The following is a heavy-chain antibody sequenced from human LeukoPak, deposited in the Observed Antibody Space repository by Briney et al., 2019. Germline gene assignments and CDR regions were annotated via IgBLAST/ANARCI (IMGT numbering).Heavy chain of an antibody. CDR3: ARVPHTTSSIDY. Sequence: KPSETLSLTCAVYGGSFTDYYWSWLRQPSGKGLEWIGEINHRGSTNYNSSLKSRVTISVDRSKNQFSLKLNSVTAADTAVYFCARVPHTTSSIDYWGQGAPVTVSS. J-gene: IGHJ4*02. CDR2: INHRGST. V-gene: IGHV4-34*01. CDR1: GGSFTDYY. D-gene: IGHD6-6*01.